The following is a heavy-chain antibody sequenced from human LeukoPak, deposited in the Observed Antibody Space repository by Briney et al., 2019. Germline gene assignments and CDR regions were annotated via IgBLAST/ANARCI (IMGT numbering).Heavy chain of an antibody. D-gene: IGHD3-3*01. CDR3: ARTTYYDFWSGSWGWFDP. CDR1: GGSISSSSYY. J-gene: IGHJ5*02. V-gene: IGHV4-39*01. CDR2: IYYSGST. Sequence: PSETLSLTCTVSGGSISSSSYYWGWIRQPPGKGLEWIGSIYYSGSTYYNPSLKSRVTISVDTSKNQFSLKLSSVTAADTAVYYCARTTYYDFWSGSWGWFDPWGQGTLVTVSS.